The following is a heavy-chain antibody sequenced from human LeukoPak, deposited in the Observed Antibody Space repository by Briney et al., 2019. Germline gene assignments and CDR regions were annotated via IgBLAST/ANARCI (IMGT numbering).Heavy chain of an antibody. V-gene: IGHV3-74*01. D-gene: IGHD3-10*01. Sequence: GGSLRLSCAASGFTLSNYWMHWVRQAPGKGLVWVSRINADGSSASYADSVKGRFTISRDNAKNTLYLQMNSLRAEDTAMYYCARDYGRSRDYGMDVWDQGTTVTVSS. J-gene: IGHJ6*02. CDR3: ARDYGRSRDYGMDV. CDR2: INADGSSA. CDR1: GFTLSNYW.